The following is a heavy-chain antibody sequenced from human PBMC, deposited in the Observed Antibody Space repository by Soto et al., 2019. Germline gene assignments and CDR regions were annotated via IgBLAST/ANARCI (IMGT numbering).Heavy chain of an antibody. CDR3: TRGSYSI. Sequence: PGGSLRLSCTGSGFSFGDYGMSWFRQAPGKGLEWVGLIRSKSNGGTTEYAASVKGRFIISRDDSKSIAYLQMNSLKIEDSAVYYCTRGSYSIWGQGTMVT. CDR1: GFSFGDYG. D-gene: IGHD1-26*01. V-gene: IGHV3-49*03. CDR2: IRSKSNGGTT. J-gene: IGHJ3*02.